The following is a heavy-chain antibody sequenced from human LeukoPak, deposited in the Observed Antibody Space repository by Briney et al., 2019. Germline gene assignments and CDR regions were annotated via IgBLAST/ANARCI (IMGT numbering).Heavy chain of an antibody. CDR1: GFTFDDYG. CDR3: ARGGGWLRDSSNAFDI. CDR2: INWKGVST. J-gene: IGHJ3*02. Sequence: PGGSLRLSCAPSGFTFDDYGMNWVRQAPGKGLEWVSRINWKGVSTDYADSVKGRFTISRDNAKNSLYLQMNSLRAEDTALYYCARGGGWLRDSSNAFDIWGQGTMVTVSS. D-gene: IGHD5-12*01. V-gene: IGHV3-20*04.